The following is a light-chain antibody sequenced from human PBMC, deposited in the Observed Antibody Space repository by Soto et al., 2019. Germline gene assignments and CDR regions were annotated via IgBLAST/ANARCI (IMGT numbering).Light chain of an antibody. V-gene: IGKV1-13*02. CDR1: QDITSA. Sequence: AIQLTQSPSSLSASVGDRVTITCRASQDITSALAWYQQKPGKAPNLLIYAASSLKSGVPSRFSGSGSGTDFTPTISSLQTEDFSTYYCQQFNSYFITFGQGTRLETK. CDR2: AAS. J-gene: IGKJ5*01. CDR3: QQFNSYFIT.